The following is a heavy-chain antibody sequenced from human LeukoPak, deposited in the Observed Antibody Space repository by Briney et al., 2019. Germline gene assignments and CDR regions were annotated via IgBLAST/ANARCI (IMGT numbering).Heavy chain of an antibody. Sequence: GGSLRLSCAASRFTFSSYAMGWARQAPGKGLEWVSAIGVSGGSTYYADSVKGRFTISRDYSKNTLYLQMNSLRAEDTAVYYCARRSTVKDGQNWFDPWGQGTLVTVSS. CDR1: RFTFSSYA. D-gene: IGHD4-11*01. V-gene: IGHV3-23*01. J-gene: IGHJ5*02. CDR3: ARRSTVKDGQNWFDP. CDR2: IGVSGGST.